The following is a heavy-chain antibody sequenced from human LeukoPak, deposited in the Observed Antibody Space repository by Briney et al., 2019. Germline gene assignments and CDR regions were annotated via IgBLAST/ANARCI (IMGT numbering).Heavy chain of an antibody. D-gene: IGHD3-22*01. V-gene: IGHV1-3*01. J-gene: IGHJ3*02. CDR2: INAGNGNT. CDR3: ARGSRITMIVVVYQGAFDI. CDR1: GYTFTSYA. Sequence: ASVKVSCKASGYTFTSYAMHWVRQAPGQRLEWMGWINAGNGNTKYSQKFQGRVTITRDTSASTAYMELSSLRSEDTAVYYCARGSRITMIVVVYQGAFDIWGQGTMVTVSS.